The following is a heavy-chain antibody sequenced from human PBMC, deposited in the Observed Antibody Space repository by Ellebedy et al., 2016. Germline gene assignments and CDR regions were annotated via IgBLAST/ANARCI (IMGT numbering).Heavy chain of an antibody. CDR2: ISAYNGDT. Sequence: ASVKVSCNASGYTFTTYGFTWVRQAPGQGLEWLGWISAYNGDTNYAQNLQGRVTMTTDTSTNTAYMELKSLISNDTAVYYCARRGVAAGKFDYWGQGTLVTASS. CDR3: ARRGVAAGKFDY. V-gene: IGHV1-18*01. CDR1: GYTFTTYG. J-gene: IGHJ4*02. D-gene: IGHD3-10*01.